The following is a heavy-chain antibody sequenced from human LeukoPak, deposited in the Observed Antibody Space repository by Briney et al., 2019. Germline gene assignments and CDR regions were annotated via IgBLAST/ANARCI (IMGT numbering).Heavy chain of an antibody. J-gene: IGHJ5*02. V-gene: IGHV1-69*13. Sequence: SVKVSCKASGGTFSSYAISWVRQAPGQGLEWMGRIIPIFGTANYAQKFQGRVTITADESTSTAYMELSSLRSEDTAVYYCAVGPYSSSSNWFDPWGQGTLVTVSS. CDR2: IIPIFGTA. CDR3: AVGPYSSSSNWFDP. D-gene: IGHD6-6*01. CDR1: GGTFSSYA.